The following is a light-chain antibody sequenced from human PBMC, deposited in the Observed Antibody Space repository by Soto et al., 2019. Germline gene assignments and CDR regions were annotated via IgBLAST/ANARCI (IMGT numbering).Light chain of an antibody. CDR3: QQYVGSPPLT. V-gene: IGKV3-20*01. J-gene: IGKJ4*01. CDR1: QSISSSY. CDR2: GGS. Sequence: EIVLTQSPGTLSLSPGERASLSCRASQSISSSYLGWYQQKPGQAPRLLIYGGSSRATGIPDRFSGSGSGTEFTLTISRLEPEDFAVYYCQQYVGSPPLTFGGGTKVESK.